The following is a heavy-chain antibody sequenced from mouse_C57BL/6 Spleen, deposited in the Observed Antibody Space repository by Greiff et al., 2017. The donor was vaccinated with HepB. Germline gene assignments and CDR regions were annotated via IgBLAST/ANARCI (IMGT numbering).Heavy chain of an antibody. J-gene: IGHJ2*01. Sequence: QVQLQQSGAELARPGASVKMSCKASGYTFTSYTMHWVKQRPGQGLEWIGDIYPGSGSTNYNEKFKSKATLTVDTSSSTAYMQLSSLTSEDSAVYYCARKDYDYDEGYYFDYWGQGTTLTVSS. CDR3: ARKDYDYDEGYYFDY. D-gene: IGHD2-4*01. V-gene: IGHV1-55*01. CDR1: GYTFTSYT. CDR2: IYPGSGST.